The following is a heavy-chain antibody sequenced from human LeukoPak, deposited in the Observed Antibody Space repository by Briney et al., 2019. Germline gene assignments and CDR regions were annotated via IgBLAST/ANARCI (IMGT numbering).Heavy chain of an antibody. V-gene: IGHV3-7*01. Sequence: GGSLRLSCAASGFTFSSYWMSWVRQAPGKGLEWVANIKQDGSEKYYVDSVKGRFTISRDNSKNTLYLQMNSLRAEDTAVYYCARSKAAAGHGGYFDYWGQGTLVTVSS. CDR2: IKQDGSEK. D-gene: IGHD6-13*01. J-gene: IGHJ4*02. CDR3: ARSKAAAGHGGYFDY. CDR1: GFTFSSYW.